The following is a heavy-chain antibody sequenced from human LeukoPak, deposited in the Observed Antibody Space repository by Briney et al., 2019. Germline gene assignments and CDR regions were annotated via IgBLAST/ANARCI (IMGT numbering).Heavy chain of an antibody. D-gene: IGHD3-3*01. V-gene: IGHV3-43*02. CDR2: IISNGGST. CDR3: GKDIEHYDFWNGYEY. Sequence: GGSLRLSCAAYGFTFSHYSMHWVRQAPGKGLEYVSAIISNGGSTHYADSVKGRFTISRDNSEKSVYLQMNSLRTEDTAFYYCGKDIEHYDFWNGYEYRGQGTLVTVSS. CDR1: GFTFSHYS. J-gene: IGHJ4*02.